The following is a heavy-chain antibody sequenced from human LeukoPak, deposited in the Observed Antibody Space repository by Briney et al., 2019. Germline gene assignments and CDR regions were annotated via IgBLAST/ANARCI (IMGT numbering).Heavy chain of an antibody. CDR3: ARGPSSSVSWFDP. J-gene: IGHJ5*02. CDR1: GFTFSSYS. V-gene: IGHV3-21*01. D-gene: IGHD6-6*01. Sequence: GGSLRLSCAASGFTFSSYSMNWVRQAPGKGLEWVSSISSSDRYIYYADSVKGRFTISRDNAKNSLYLQMNSLRAEDTAVYYCARGPSSSVSWFDPWGQGTLVTVSS. CDR2: ISSSDRYI.